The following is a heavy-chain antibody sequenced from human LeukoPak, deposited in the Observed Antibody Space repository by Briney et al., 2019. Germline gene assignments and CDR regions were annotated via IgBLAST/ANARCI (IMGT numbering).Heavy chain of an antibody. D-gene: IGHD6-19*01. V-gene: IGHV4-59*12. CDR1: GGFNTHYY. CDR3: ARDRIAVAGPFDY. CDR2: FYHSGST. J-gene: IGHJ4*02. Sequence: SETLSLTCSVSGGFNTHYYWSWIRQPPGKGLEWIGYFYHSGSTNYNPSLKSRVTISVDTSKNHFSLKLSSVTAADTAVYYCARDRIAVAGPFDYWGQGTLVTVSS.